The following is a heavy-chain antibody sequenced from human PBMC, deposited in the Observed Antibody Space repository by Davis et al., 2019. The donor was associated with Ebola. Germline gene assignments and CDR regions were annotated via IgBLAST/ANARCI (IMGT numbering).Heavy chain of an antibody. CDR2: ISTNGETT. D-gene: IGHD3-10*01. CDR3: AKDAGGSGTKYGMDV. V-gene: IGHV3-64*04. J-gene: IGHJ6*02. CDR1: GFTFSSYA. Sequence: GGSLRLSCSASGFTFSSYAMHWVRQAPGKGLESVSRISTNGETTYYAESVKGRFTISRDNSKNTLYLQMNSLRVEDTAVYYCAKDAGGSGTKYGMDVWGQGTTVTVSS.